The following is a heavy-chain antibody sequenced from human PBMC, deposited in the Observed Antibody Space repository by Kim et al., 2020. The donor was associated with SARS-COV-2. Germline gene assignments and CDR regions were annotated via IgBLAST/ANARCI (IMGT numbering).Heavy chain of an antibody. D-gene: IGHD1-26*01. CDR2: IIPIFGTA. Sequence: SVKVSCKASGGTFSSYAISWVRQAPGQGLEWMGGIIPIFGTANYAQKFQGRVTITADESTSTAYMELSSLRSEDTAVYYCGYSGSYAVVGVYWGQGTLVTVSS. CDR1: GGTFSSYA. J-gene: IGHJ4*02. V-gene: IGHV1-69*13. CDR3: GYSGSYAVVGVY.